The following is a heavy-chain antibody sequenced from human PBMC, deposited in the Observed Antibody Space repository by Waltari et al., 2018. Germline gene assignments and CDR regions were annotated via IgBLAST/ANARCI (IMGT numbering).Heavy chain of an antibody. CDR3: ARGPLLSKVDY. V-gene: IGHV4-61*02. J-gene: IGHJ4*02. CDR1: GGSIDSGSYY. Sequence: QVQLQESGPGLVKPSQTLSLTCTVSGGSIDSGSYYWSWIRQPAGKGLEWIGRIYTSGSTTYNPSLNSRVTITVDTSKSQFSLNLSSVTSAYTAVYYCARGPLLSKVDYLGQGTLVTVSS. D-gene: IGHD1-26*01. CDR2: IYTSGST.